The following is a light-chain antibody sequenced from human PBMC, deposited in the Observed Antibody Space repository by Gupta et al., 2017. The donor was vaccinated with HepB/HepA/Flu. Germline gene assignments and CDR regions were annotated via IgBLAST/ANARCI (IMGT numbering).Light chain of an antibody. CDR1: QCVSIY. CDR3: QQRSNWPPLS. J-gene: IGKJ4*01. Sequence: DIDLTQSPSTLSSSLGETATLTCRASQCVSIYLTWYQQKPGPAPRLLIYEASNRATGIPARFSGSGSGTDFTLTISSLEPEDFAIYYCQQRSNWPPLSFGGGTKVEIK. CDR2: EAS. V-gene: IGKV3-11*01.